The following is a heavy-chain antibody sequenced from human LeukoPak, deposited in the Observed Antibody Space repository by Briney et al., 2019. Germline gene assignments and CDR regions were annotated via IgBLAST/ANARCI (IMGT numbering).Heavy chain of an antibody. V-gene: IGHV1-18*01. J-gene: IGHJ4*02. D-gene: IGHD3-16*01. CDR3: ARDEDYGIFVNVDY. CDR2: TSPYNENT. CDR1: GYTFTSYG. Sequence: ASVKVSCKASGYTFTSYGISWVRQAPGQGPEWMGWTSPYNENTKYAEKFQGRVTMTTDTSTSTVYMELRSLRSDDTAVYYCARDEDYGIFVNVDYWGQGTLVTVSS.